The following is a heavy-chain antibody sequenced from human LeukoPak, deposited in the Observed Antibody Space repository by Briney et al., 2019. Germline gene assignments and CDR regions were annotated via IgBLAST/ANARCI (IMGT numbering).Heavy chain of an antibody. Sequence: GGSLRLSCAAPGFTFNSYWTSWVRQAPGKGLEWVANVQQEGSEKYYVDSVKGRFTISRDNAKNSVYLEMNSLRAEDTATYYCATTLNVATAGYFWGQGTLVTVSS. CDR1: GFTFNSYW. J-gene: IGHJ4*02. CDR3: ATTLNVATAGYF. V-gene: IGHV3-7*01. CDR2: VQQEGSEK. D-gene: IGHD6-13*01.